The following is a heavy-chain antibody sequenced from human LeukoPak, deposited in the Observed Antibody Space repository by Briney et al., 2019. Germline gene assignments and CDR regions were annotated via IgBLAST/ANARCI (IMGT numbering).Heavy chain of an antibody. V-gene: IGHV3-48*04. Sequence: GGSLRLSCAASGFTFSSYSMNWVRQVPGKGLEWVSYISSSSSTIYYADSVKGRFTISRDNAKNSLYLQMNSLRAEDTAVYYCARDGWGTFDYWGQGTLVTVSS. CDR3: ARDGWGTFDY. CDR1: GFTFSSYS. CDR2: ISSSSSTI. J-gene: IGHJ4*02. D-gene: IGHD3-16*01.